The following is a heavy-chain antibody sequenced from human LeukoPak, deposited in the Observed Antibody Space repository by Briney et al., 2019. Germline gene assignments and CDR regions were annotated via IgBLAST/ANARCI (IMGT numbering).Heavy chain of an antibody. CDR3: TTDKGYYFDY. Sequence: PGGSLRLSCAASGFTFSNAWMSWVRQAPGKGLEWDGRIKSKTDGGTTDYAAPVKGRFTISRDDSKNTLYLQMNSLKTEDTAVYYCTTDKGYYFDYWGQGTLVTVSS. CDR1: GFTFSNAW. V-gene: IGHV3-15*01. J-gene: IGHJ4*02. CDR2: IKSKTDGGTT.